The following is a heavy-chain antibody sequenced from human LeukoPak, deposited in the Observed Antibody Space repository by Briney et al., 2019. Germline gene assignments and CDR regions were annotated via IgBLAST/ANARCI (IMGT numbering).Heavy chain of an antibody. CDR2: ISAYNGNT. J-gene: IGHJ3*02. Sequence: GASVKVSCKASGYTFTSYGISWVRQAPGQGLEWMGWISAYNGNTNYAQKLQGRVTMTTDTSTSTAYMELRSLRSDDTAVYYCARDAPGSGSYGPNHDAFDIWGQGTMVTVSS. CDR1: GYTFTSYG. V-gene: IGHV1-18*01. D-gene: IGHD3-10*01. CDR3: ARDAPGSGSYGPNHDAFDI.